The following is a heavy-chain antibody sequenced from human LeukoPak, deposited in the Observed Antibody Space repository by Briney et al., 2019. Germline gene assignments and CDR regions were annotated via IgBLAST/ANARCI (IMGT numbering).Heavy chain of an antibody. Sequence: SENLSLTCTVSGCSVSSGSYYWTWIRQPPGKGLEWIGYIYYSGSTNYNPSLKGRVTISVDTSKNQFSLKLSSVTAADTAVYYCARGALGEFDYWGQGTLDTVSS. CDR1: GCSVSSGSYY. V-gene: IGHV4-61*01. D-gene: IGHD3-10*01. J-gene: IGHJ4*02. CDR3: ARGALGEFDY. CDR2: IYYSGST.